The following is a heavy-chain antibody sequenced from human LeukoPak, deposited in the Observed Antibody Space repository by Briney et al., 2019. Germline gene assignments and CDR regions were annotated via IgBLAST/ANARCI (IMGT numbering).Heavy chain of an antibody. D-gene: IGHD3-3*01. CDR2: IYHSGRT. V-gene: IGHV4-4*02. CDR1: GGSIISGNW. Sequence: SETLSLTCAVSGGSIISGNWWSWVRQPPGKGLEWIGEIYHSGRTNYNPSLKSRVTISLDKSKNQFSLNLSSVTAADTALYYCASSDGQPPRFDSSYDVFDYWGQGTLVTVSS. J-gene: IGHJ4*02. CDR3: ASSDGQPPRFDSSYDVFDY.